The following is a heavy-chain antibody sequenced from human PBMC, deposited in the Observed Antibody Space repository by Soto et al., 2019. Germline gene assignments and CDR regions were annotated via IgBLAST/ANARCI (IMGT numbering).Heavy chain of an antibody. J-gene: IGHJ6*02. Sequence: GSLRLSCAASGFTFSSYGMHWVRQAPGKGLEWVAVIWYDGSNKYYADSVKGRFTISRDNSKNTLYLQMNSLRAEDTAVYYCARDYYYDSSGYGGMDVWGQGTTVTVSS. CDR1: GFTFSSYG. D-gene: IGHD3-22*01. V-gene: IGHV3-33*01. CDR2: IWYDGSNK. CDR3: ARDYYYDSSGYGGMDV.